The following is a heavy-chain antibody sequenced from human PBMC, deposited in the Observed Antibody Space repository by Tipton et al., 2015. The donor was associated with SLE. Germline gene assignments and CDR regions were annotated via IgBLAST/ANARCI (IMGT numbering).Heavy chain of an antibody. CDR2: INHGGNT. Sequence: LRLSCVVYGGSLSGYYWTWIRQPPGKGLEVIGEINHGGNTFYTPSLKSRVTISTDTSKSQFSLKVTSVTAADTAIYYCAREYCSGGDCYSIWGQGTLVTVSS. CDR3: AREYCSGGDCYSI. D-gene: IGHD2-15*01. J-gene: IGHJ4*02. CDR1: GGSLSGYY. V-gene: IGHV4-34*01.